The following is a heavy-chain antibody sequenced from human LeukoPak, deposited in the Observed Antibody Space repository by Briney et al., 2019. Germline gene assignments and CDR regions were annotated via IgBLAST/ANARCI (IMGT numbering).Heavy chain of an antibody. CDR1: GYSFTGYY. CDR2: INPYSGGT. CDR3: AREAYSNILTGTDY. V-gene: IGHV1-2*02. D-gene: IGHD3-9*01. J-gene: IGHJ4*02. Sequence: ASVKVSCKASGYSFTGYYMHWVRQAPGQGLEWMGWINPYSGGTNYAQKFQGRVTMTRDTSISTAYMELSRLRSDDTAVYYCAREAYSNILTGTDYWGPGTLVTVSS.